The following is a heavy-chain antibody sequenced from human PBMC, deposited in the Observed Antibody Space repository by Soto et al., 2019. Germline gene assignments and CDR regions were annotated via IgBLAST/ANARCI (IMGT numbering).Heavy chain of an antibody. CDR1: GGTFSSYA. V-gene: IGHV1-69*12. J-gene: IGHJ4*02. D-gene: IGHD2-15*01. CDR2: IIPISATA. Sequence: QVQLVQSGAEVKKPGSSVKVSCKASGGTFSSYAISWVRQAPGQGLEWMGGIIPISATANYAQKFQGRVTINEDESTSTAYMELSRLRSEDTAVYYCARESRYCSGGSCYFLPGIDYWGQGTLVTVSS. CDR3: ARESRYCSGGSCYFLPGIDY.